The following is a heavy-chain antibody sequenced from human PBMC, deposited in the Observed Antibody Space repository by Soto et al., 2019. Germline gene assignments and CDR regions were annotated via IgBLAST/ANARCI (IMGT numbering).Heavy chain of an antibody. D-gene: IGHD2-2*01. CDR3: SRSQGSSTSLEIYYYYYYGMDV. Sequence: QVQLEQSGAEVKKPGSSVKVSCKASGGTFSSYAISWVRQAPGQGLEWMGGIIPISDTTNYAQKFQGRVTITADESTRTAYMELSSLRSEDTAVYYCSRSQGSSTSLEIYYYYYYGMDVWGQGTTVTVSS. CDR1: GGTFSSYA. J-gene: IGHJ6*02. CDR2: IIPISDTT. V-gene: IGHV1-69*01.